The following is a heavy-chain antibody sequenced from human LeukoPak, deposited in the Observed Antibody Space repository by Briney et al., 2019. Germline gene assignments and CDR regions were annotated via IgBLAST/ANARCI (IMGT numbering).Heavy chain of an antibody. CDR1: GFTFSSYS. J-gene: IGHJ3*02. CDR3: ARLHSGRYYGDAFDI. V-gene: IGHV3-48*01. CDR2: ISSSSSTI. D-gene: IGHD1-26*01. Sequence: GGSLRLSCAASGFTFSSYSMNWVRQAPGKGLEWVSYISSSSSTIYYADSVKGRFTISRDNAKNSLYLQMNSLRAEDTAMYFCARLHSGRYYGDAFDIWGQGTMVTVST.